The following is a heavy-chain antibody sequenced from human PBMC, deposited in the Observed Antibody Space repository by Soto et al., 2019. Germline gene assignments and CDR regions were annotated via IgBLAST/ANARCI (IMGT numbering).Heavy chain of an antibody. CDR3: GKGRSYYYYYGVDV. D-gene: IGHD1-26*01. V-gene: IGHV3-23*01. CDR1: GFTFSNFA. Sequence: PGGSLRLSCAASGFTFSNFAMSWVRQAPGEGLEWVSGISSVGGATNYADSVKGRFTISRDNSKNTVYLQMNSLRGEDTAVYYCGKGRSYYYYYGVDVWGQGTTVTVSS. CDR2: ISSVGGAT. J-gene: IGHJ6*02.